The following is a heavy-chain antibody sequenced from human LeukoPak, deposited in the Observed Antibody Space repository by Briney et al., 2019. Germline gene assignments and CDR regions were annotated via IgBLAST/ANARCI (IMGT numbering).Heavy chain of an antibody. CDR1: GYTFTSYY. V-gene: IGHV1-46*01. CDR2: INPSGSST. CDR3: ARDKSMIVVVITSGGFDP. D-gene: IGHD3-22*01. J-gene: IGHJ5*02. Sequence: ASVKVSCKASGYTFTSYYMHWVRQAPGQGLEWMGIINPSGSSTSYAQKFQGRVTMTRDTSTSTVYMELSSLRSEDTAVYYCARDKSMIVVVITSGGFDPWGQGTLVTVSS.